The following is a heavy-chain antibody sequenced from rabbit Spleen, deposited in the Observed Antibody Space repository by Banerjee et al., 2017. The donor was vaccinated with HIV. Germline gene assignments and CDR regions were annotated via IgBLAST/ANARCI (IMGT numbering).Heavy chain of an antibody. D-gene: IGHD8-1*01. CDR1: GFSFSHSYW. CDR3: ARDAGTSFSTYGMDL. Sequence: QQQLVESGGGLVKPEGSLTLTCTASGFSFSHSYWICWVRQAPGKGPEWIACIWTGVSYTTYYATWAKGRFTISKTSSTTVTLQMTSLTAADTATYFCARDAGTSFSTYGMDLWGQGTLVTVS. CDR2: IWTGVSYTT. V-gene: IGHV1S45*01. J-gene: IGHJ6*01.